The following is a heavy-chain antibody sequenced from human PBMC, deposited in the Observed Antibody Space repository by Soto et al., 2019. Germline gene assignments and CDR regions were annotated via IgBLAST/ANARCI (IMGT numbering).Heavy chain of an antibody. Sequence: QVQLQESGPGLVKPSETLSLSCAVSGDSVNSATYTWTWIRQPPGKGLEWIGNIRYSGTTDYNPSLKSRVTISLDTSKNHFSLKMTSVPSADTAVYYCARTDRSGGWDAWFWGQGTLVTVSS. CDR1: GDSVNSATYT. J-gene: IGHJ1*01. D-gene: IGHD3-22*01. CDR3: ARTDRSGGWDAWF. CDR2: IRYSGTT. V-gene: IGHV4-61*03.